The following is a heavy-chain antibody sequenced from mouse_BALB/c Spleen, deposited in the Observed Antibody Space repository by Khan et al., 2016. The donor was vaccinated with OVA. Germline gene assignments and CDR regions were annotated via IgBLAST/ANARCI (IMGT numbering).Heavy chain of an antibody. CDR2: VSTGGSYT. Sequence: EVKLEESGGDLVKPGGSLKLSCAASGFTFSTYGMSWVRQTADRRLEWVATVSTGGSYTYYPDSVKGRFTISRDNAKNTLYLQMNSLKSEDTAMFYCTRLAYYYGSEGFAYWGQGTLVTVSA. D-gene: IGHD1-1*01. CDR3: TRLAYYYGSEGFAY. V-gene: IGHV5-6*02. J-gene: IGHJ3*01. CDR1: GFTFSTYG.